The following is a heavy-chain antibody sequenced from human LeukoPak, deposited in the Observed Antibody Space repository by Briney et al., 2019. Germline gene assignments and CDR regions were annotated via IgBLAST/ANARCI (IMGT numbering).Heavy chain of an antibody. CDR2: IIPIFGTA. CDR3: ARVTDCGGDCYDY. Sequence: ASVKVSCKASGGTFSSYAISWARQAPGQGLEWMGGIIPIFGTANYAQKFQGRVTITADESTSTAYMELSSLRSEDTAVYYCARVTDCGGDCYDYWGQGTLVTVSS. CDR1: GGTFSSYA. V-gene: IGHV1-69*01. J-gene: IGHJ4*02. D-gene: IGHD2-21*01.